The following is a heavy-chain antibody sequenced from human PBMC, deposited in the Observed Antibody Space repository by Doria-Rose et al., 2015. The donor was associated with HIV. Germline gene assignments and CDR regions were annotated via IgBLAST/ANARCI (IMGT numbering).Heavy chain of an antibody. CDR1: GGSISHYY. CDR3: ARVLSGTYDY. Sequence: QVQLVQSGPGLVKPSETLSLTCSVSGGSISHYYWSWIRQAPGKGLEYIGDICYTGSTNYSPSLKSRVSISIDTSKNKFSLRLSSVTAADTAVYYCARVLSGTYDYWGQGTLVTVSS. J-gene: IGHJ4*02. D-gene: IGHD1-26*01. CDR2: ICYTGST. V-gene: IGHV4-59*01.